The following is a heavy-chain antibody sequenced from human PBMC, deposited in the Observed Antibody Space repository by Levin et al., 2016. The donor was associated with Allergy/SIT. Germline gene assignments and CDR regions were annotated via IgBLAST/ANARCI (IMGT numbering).Heavy chain of an antibody. J-gene: IGHJ4*02. CDR3: AIGWRGSYFDF. Sequence: GGSLRLSCAASGFTFSSYAMSWVRQAPGKGLEWVAIVSHDGNNKYYADSVKGRFTVSRDNSKNTLFLQVDSLREEDTALYYCAIGWRGSYFDFWGQGTLVTVSS. CDR2: VSHDGNNK. V-gene: IGHV3-30*03. D-gene: IGHD5-12*01. CDR1: GFTFSSYA.